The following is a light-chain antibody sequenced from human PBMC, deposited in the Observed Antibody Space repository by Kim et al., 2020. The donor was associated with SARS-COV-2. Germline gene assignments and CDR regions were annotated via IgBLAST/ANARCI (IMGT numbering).Light chain of an antibody. CDR3: LQDYNFPRT. Sequence: ASVGDRVTITCRASQDIRNHLGWYQQKPGKAPKLLIYAAASLQSGVPPRFGGSGSGTDFTLTISSLQPEDFATYYCLQDYNFPRTFGQGTKLEI. CDR1: QDIRNH. CDR2: AAA. V-gene: IGKV1-6*01. J-gene: IGKJ2*01.